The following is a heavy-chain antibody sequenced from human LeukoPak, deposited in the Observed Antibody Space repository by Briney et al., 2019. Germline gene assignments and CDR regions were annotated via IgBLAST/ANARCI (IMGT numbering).Heavy chain of an antibody. CDR2: INPNTGNP. CDR1: GYTFTRYA. CDR3: AIDQPVAGVSNFDS. Sequence: GASVKVSCKASGYTFTRYAMNWLRQAPGQGLEWMGWINPNTGNPTYAQGFTGRFVFSLDTSVSTAYLQISSLNTEDTAVYHCAIDQPVAGVSNFDSWGQGTLVTVSS. J-gene: IGHJ4*02. V-gene: IGHV7-4-1*02. D-gene: IGHD6-19*01.